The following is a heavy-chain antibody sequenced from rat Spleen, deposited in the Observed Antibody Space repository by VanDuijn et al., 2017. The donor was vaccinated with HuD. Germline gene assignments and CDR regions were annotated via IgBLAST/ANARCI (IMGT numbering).Heavy chain of an antibody. CDR3: ARHGSSDYGWFFDY. J-gene: IGHJ2*01. D-gene: IGHD1-11*01. V-gene: IGHV5-17*01. CDR2: ILYDGSTT. CDR1: GFTFSDYA. Sequence: EVQLVESGGALIQPGRSLKFSCAASGFTFSDYAMAWVRQTPKKGREWVATILYDGSTTYYRDSVKGRFTISRDDAESTLYLQLDSLTSEDTATYYCARHGSSDYGWFFDYWGQGVRVTVSS.